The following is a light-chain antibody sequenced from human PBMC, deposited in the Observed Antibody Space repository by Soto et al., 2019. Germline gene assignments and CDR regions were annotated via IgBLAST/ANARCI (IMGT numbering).Light chain of an antibody. J-gene: IGKJ3*01. Sequence: DIQMTQSPSSLSASVGDRVTITCRTSQSIRSFLNWYQQKPGKAPNLLIYAASRLQSGVPSRFSGSGSGTDFTLTISSLQPADFATYYCQQSYSTPFTFGPGTKLDIK. CDR2: AAS. CDR3: QQSYSTPFT. V-gene: IGKV1-39*01. CDR1: QSIRSF.